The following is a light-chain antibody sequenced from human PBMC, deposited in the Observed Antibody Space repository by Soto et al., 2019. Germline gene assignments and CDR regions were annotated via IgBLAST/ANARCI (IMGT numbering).Light chain of an antibody. CDR1: SSNIGSNY. Sequence: QSVLTKPPSVSGTPGQRVTISCSGSSSNIGSNYVYWYQQLPGTAPKLLIQRNNQRPSGVPDRFSGSKSGTSASLAISGLRSEDEADYYCAAWDDSLSGPVFGGGTKLTVL. V-gene: IGLV1-47*01. J-gene: IGLJ2*01. CDR3: AAWDDSLSGPV. CDR2: RNN.